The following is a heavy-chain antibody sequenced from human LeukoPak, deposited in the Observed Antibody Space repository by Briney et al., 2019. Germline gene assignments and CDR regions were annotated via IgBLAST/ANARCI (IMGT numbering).Heavy chain of an antibody. Sequence: PGGSLRLSCAASGFTFSSYEMNWVRQAPGKGLEWVSSISRSATTIYYADSVKGRFTISRDNVKNSLYLQMNSLRAEDTAVYFCARVGALSSSWLLYWGQGTLVTVSS. D-gene: IGHD6-13*01. CDR2: ISRSATTI. V-gene: IGHV3-48*03. J-gene: IGHJ4*02. CDR1: GFTFSSYE. CDR3: ARVGALSSSWLLY.